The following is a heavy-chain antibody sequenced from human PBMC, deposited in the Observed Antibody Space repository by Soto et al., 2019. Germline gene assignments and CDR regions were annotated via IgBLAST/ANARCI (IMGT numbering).Heavy chain of an antibody. D-gene: IGHD2-21*02. Sequence: QVQLQESGPGLVKPSQTLSLTCTVSGGSISSGGYYWSWIRQHPGKGLEWIGYIYYSGSTYYNPSLKSRVTISVDTSKNQFSLKLSSVTAADTAVYYCARGGSGVVVTARVWFDPWGQGTLVTVSS. CDR3: ARGGSGVVVTARVWFDP. CDR2: IYYSGST. J-gene: IGHJ5*02. CDR1: GGSISSGGYY. V-gene: IGHV4-31*03.